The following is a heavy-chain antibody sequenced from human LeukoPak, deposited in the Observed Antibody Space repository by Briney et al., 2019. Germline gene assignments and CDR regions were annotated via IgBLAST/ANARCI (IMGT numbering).Heavy chain of an antibody. CDR1: GFTFSSYG. Sequence: PGGSLRLSCAASGFTFSSYGMSWVRPAPGKGLEWVSAISDSGGSTYYVDSVKGRFTISRDNSKNTLYLQMNSLRAEDTAVYYCARRGNYYYYMDVWGKGTTVTISS. J-gene: IGHJ6*03. CDR2: ISDSGGST. CDR3: ARRGNYYYYMDV. V-gene: IGHV3-23*01. D-gene: IGHD3-16*01.